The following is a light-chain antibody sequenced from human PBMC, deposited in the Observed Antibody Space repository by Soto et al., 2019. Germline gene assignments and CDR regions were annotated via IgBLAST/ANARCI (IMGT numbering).Light chain of an antibody. J-gene: IGLJ2*01. Sequence: QSVLTQPPSVSGAPGQRVTISCTGSRSNIGAGYDVHWYQQLPGTAPKLLIYGNSNRPSGVPDRFSGSKSGTSASLAITGLQAEDEADYYCQSYDSSLSGYVVSGGGTKLTVL. CDR1: RSNIGAGYD. CDR2: GNS. CDR3: QSYDSSLSGYVV. V-gene: IGLV1-40*01.